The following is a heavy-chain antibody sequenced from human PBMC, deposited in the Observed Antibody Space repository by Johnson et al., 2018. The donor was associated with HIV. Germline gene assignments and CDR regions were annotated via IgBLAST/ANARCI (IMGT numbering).Heavy chain of an antibody. J-gene: IGHJ3*01. D-gene: IGHD2-21*01. Sequence: QMLLVESGGGVVQPGRSLRLSCAASGFTFNDYYMSWIRQAPGKGLELLSYISTSGGTLYYADSVKDRFTIFRDNAKSSLYLQMNSLRVEDTAIYYCARRMVVGYHALDFWGQGTVVSVPS. CDR3: ARRMVVGYHALDF. CDR1: GFTFNDYY. V-gene: IGHV3-11*04. CDR2: ISTSGGTL.